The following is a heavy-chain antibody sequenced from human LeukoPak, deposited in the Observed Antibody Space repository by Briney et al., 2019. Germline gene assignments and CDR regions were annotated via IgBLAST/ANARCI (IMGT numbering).Heavy chain of an antibody. J-gene: IGHJ3*02. Sequence: SQTLSLTCTVSGGSISSGGYYWSWIRQHPGKGLEWIGYIYYSGSTYYNPSLKSRVTISVDTSKNQFSLKLSSVTAADTPVYYWARARIGTTVTXXAFDNWGQRTKVTVSS. CDR3: ARARIGTTVTXXAFDN. V-gene: IGHV4-31*03. CDR1: GGSISSGGYY. CDR2: IYYSGST. D-gene: IGHD4-17*01.